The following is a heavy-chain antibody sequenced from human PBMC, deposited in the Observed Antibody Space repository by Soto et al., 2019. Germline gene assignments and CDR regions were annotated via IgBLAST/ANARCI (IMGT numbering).Heavy chain of an antibody. CDR2: ISSSSSYI. D-gene: IGHD2-2*02. V-gene: IGHV3-21*01. CDR1: GFTFSSYS. CDR3: ARVKGVVPAAIRVDGMDV. Sequence: PGGSLRLSCAASGFTFSSYSMNWVRQAPGKGLEWVSSISSSSSYIYYADSVKGRFTISRDNAKNSLYLQMNSLRAEDTAVYYCARVKGVVPAAIRVDGMDVWGQGTTVTVSS. J-gene: IGHJ6*02.